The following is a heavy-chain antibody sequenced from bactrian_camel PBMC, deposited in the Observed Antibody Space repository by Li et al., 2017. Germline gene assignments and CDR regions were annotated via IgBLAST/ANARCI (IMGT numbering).Heavy chain of an antibody. CDR2: IDSYDGIT. CDR3: ATEECASGAWCHRNY. D-gene: IGHD1*01. Sequence: VQLVESGGGLVQPAGSLSLSCVASGFTFSDYAMSWVRQAPGKQLEWVSGIDSYDGITHYADSVKGRFTISRDNVKNTLYLQLNSLKTEDTATYYCATEECASGAWCHRNYWGQGTQVTVS. V-gene: IGHV3-2*01. CDR1: GFTFSDYA. J-gene: IGHJ4*01.